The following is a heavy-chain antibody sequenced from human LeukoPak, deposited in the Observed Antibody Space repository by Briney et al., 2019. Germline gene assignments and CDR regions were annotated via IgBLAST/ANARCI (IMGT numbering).Heavy chain of an antibody. CDR1: GFTFSSYG. Sequence: AGGSLRLSCAASGFTFSSYGMHWVRQAPGKGLEWVAVISYDGSISFYAASVKGRFTISRDNSKNTLYLQMNSLRAEDTALYFCARDRRYCSGGSCYFDYFFDYWGQGTLVTVSS. CDR2: ISYDGSIS. D-gene: IGHD2-15*01. J-gene: IGHJ4*02. V-gene: IGHV3-30*03. CDR3: ARDRRYCSGGSCYFDYFFDY.